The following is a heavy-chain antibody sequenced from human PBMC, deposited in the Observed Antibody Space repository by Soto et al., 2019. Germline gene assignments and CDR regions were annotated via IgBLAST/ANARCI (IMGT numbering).Heavy chain of an antibody. V-gene: IGHV3-23*01. J-gene: IGHJ3*02. CDR1: GFTFSSYA. D-gene: IGHD3-16*02. CDR2: ISGSGGST. CDR3: AKGHYDYVWGSYRPIDI. Sequence: VSLRLSCAASGFTFSSYAMSWVRQAPGKGLEWVSAISGSGGSTYYADSVKGRFTISRDNSKNTLYLQMNSLRAEDTAVYYCAKGHYDYVWGSYRPIDIWGQGTMVTVSS.